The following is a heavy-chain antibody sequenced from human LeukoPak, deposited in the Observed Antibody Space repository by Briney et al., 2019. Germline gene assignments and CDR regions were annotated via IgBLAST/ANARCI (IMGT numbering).Heavy chain of an antibody. CDR1: GFTFSDYS. CDR2: IGIDSGNT. D-gene: IGHD5-24*01. CDR3: ARDYKYAFDN. J-gene: IGHJ4*02. Sequence: GRSLRLSCAASGFTFSDYSMSWVRQAPGKGLEWISYIGIDSGNTKDADSVRGRFTISGDKAKNSLYLQMNRLRVEDTAVYYCARDYKYAFDNWGEGILVTASS. V-gene: IGHV3-11*06.